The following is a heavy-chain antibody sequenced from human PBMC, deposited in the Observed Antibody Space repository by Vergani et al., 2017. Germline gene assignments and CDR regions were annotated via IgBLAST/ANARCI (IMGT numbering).Heavy chain of an antibody. CDR2: ISGSERYI. CDR3: LRGTKYTRAYYGLDV. V-gene: IGHV3-21*06. CDR1: GFKFNEYI. D-gene: IGHD6-6*01. Sequence: EGQLVESGGGLAKPGGSLRLSCAASGFKFNEYIMNWVRQAPGKGLEWVSSISGSERYIFYAASLKGRVTISRNNAENSLNLQLSNLRVDDTGVYYCLRGTKYTRAYYGLDVWGQGTTVTVSS. J-gene: IGHJ6*02.